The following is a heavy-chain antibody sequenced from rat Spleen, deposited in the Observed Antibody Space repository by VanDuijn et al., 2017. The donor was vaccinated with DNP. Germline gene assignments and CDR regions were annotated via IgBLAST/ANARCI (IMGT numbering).Heavy chain of an antibody. CDR1: GYIFNSYS. J-gene: IGHJ3*01. D-gene: IGHD4-3*01. CDR2: IAPGSGGI. V-gene: IGHV1-43*01. CDR3: ASSWVGVRGIWFAF. Sequence: QVQLQQSGAELAKPGSSVKISCKASGYIFNSYSIHWIKQTAGQALEWTGYIAPGSGGIKYSEKFKDKVTLTVDKSSSTVYMQLSSLTPDDSAVYYCASSWVGVRGIWFAFWGQGTLVTVSS.